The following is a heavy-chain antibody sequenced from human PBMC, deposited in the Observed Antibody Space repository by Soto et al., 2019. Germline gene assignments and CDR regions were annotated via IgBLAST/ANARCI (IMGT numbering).Heavy chain of an antibody. CDR1: GFTFSSYA. CDR3: AKFITMIVVVIGDAFDI. Sequence: GGSLRLSCAASGFTFSSYAMNWVRQAQGKGLEWVSVISGSGGSTYYADSVKGRFTISRDNYKNTLYLQMNSLRAEDTAVYYCAKFITMIVVVIGDAFDIWGQGTMVTVSS. J-gene: IGHJ3*02. V-gene: IGHV3-23*01. D-gene: IGHD3-22*01. CDR2: ISGSGGST.